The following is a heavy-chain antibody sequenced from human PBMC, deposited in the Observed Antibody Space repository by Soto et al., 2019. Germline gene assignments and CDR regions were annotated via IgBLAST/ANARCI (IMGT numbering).Heavy chain of an antibody. V-gene: IGHV1-18*01. Sequence: GASVKVSCKASGYTFTSYDISWVRQAPGQGLEWMGWISTYNGNTNYAQKLQGRVTINPDTSNNQLSLQLNSVTPDDTAVYYCVRLIGNSWLDSWGQGTLVTVSS. D-gene: IGHD3-16*01. CDR2: ISTYNGNT. CDR3: VRLIGNSWLDS. J-gene: IGHJ5*01. CDR1: GYTFTSYD.